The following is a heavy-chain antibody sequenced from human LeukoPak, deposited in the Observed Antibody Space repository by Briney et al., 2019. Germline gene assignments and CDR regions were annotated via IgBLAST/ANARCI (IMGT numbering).Heavy chain of an antibody. J-gene: IGHJ4*02. CDR2: INPSGGST. D-gene: IGHD2-15*01. Sequence: VASVKVSCKASGYTFTSYYMHWVRQAPGQGLEWMGIINPSGGSTSYAQKFQGRVTMTRDTSTSTVYMELSSLRSEDTAVYYCARVPRYCYGNVCSEGSGFDYWGQGTLLSVSS. CDR3: ARVPRYCYGNVCSEGSGFDY. CDR1: GYTFTSYY. V-gene: IGHV1-46*01.